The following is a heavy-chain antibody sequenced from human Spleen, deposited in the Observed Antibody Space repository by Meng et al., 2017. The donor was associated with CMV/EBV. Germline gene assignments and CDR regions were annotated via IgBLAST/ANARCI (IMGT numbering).Heavy chain of an antibody. CDR1: GYSFTSYG. CDR2: IYPGDSDT. Sequence: KVSCKGSGYSFTSYGIGWVRQRPGKGLEWMGIIYPGDSDTSYSPSFQGQVTISADKSISTAYLQWSSLKASDSAMYYCASGYSGYDMPSFDYWGQGTLVTVSS. V-gene: IGHV5-51*01. CDR3: ASGYSGYDMPSFDY. D-gene: IGHD5-12*01. J-gene: IGHJ4*02.